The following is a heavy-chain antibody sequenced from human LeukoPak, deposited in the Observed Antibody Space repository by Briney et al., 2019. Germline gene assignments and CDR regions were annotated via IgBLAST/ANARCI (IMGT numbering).Heavy chain of an antibody. V-gene: IGHV1-18*01. Sequence: GASVKVSCKASGYTFTSYGISWVRQAPGQGLEWMGWISAYNGNTNYAQKLQGRVTMTTDTSTSTAYMELRSLRSDDTAVYYCAREGDGYNYYGWFDPWGQGTLVTVSS. CDR2: ISAYNGNT. D-gene: IGHD5-24*01. CDR1: GYTFTSYG. J-gene: IGHJ5*02. CDR3: AREGDGYNYYGWFDP.